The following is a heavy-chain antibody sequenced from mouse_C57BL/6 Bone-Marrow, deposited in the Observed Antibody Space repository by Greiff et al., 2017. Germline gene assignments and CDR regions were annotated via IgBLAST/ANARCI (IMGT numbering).Heavy chain of an antibody. CDR2: IWGVGST. V-gene: IGHV2-6*01. J-gene: IGHJ3*01. CDR3: ASYDYDGFAY. CDR1: GFSLTSYG. Sequence: VQRVESGPGLVAPSQSLSITCTVSGFSLTSYGVDWVRQSPGKGLEWLGVIWGVGSTNYNSALKSRLSISKDNSKSQVFLKMNSLQTDDTAMYYCASYDYDGFAYWGQGTLVTVSA. D-gene: IGHD2-4*01.